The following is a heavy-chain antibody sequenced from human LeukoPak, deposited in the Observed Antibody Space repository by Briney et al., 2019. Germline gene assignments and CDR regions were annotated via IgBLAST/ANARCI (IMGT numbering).Heavy chain of an antibody. CDR1: GFTFDDYA. CDR2: ISGEGGST. J-gene: IGHJ4*02. D-gene: IGHD3-10*01. V-gene: IGHV3-43*02. Sequence: PGGSLRLSCAASGFTFDDYAMHWVRQAPGKGLEWVSLISGEGGSTYYADSVKGRFTISRDNSKNSLYLQMNSLRTEDTALYYCAKDITWYYYGSGNYFDYWGQGTLVTVSS. CDR3: AKDITWYYYGSGNYFDY.